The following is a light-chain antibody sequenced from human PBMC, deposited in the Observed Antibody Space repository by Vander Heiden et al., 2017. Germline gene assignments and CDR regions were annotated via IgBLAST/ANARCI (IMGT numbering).Light chain of an antibody. CDR2: DAS. J-gene: IGKJ5*01. CDR3: QQRSNWPPIT. Sequence: EIVLTQSPATLSLSPGETSPLSCRASQCVSSYLAWYQQKPGQAPRLLIYDASNRATGIPARFSGSGSGTDFTLTISSLEPEDVAVYYCQQRSNWPPITFGQGTRLEIK. CDR1: QCVSSY. V-gene: IGKV3-11*01.